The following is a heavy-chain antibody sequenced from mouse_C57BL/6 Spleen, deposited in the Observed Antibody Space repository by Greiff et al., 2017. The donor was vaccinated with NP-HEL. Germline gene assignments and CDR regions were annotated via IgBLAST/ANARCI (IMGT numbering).Heavy chain of an antibody. CDR1: GYTFTDYN. CDR3: ARTYYGNWYFDV. Sequence: VQLQQSGPELVKPGASVKMSCKASGYTFTDYNMHWVKQSHGKSLEWIGYINPNNGGTSYNQKFKGKATLTVNKSSSTAYMELRSLTSEDSAVYYCARTYYGNWYFDVWGTGTTVTVSS. V-gene: IGHV1-22*01. CDR2: INPNNGGT. D-gene: IGHD2-10*01. J-gene: IGHJ1*03.